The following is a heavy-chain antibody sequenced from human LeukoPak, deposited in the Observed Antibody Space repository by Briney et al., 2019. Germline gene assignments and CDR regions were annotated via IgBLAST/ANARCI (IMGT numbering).Heavy chain of an antibody. D-gene: IGHD3-10*01. Sequence: ASVKASCKASGYTFTSYYMHWVRQAPGQGLEWMGIINPSGGSTSYAQKFQGRVTMTRDTSTSTVYMELSSLRSEDTAVYYCARVGAADAFDIWGQGTMVTVSS. CDR2: INPSGGST. CDR3: ARVGAADAFDI. V-gene: IGHV1-46*01. J-gene: IGHJ3*02. CDR1: GYTFTSYY.